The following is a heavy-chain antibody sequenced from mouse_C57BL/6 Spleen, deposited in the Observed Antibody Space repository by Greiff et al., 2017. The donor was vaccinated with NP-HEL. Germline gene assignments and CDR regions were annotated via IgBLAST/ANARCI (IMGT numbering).Heavy chain of an antibody. CDR1: GYTFTSYW. Sequence: VQLQQPGAELVKPGASVKLSCKASGYTFTSYWMHWVKQRPGRGLEWIGRIDPSSGGTKYNEKFKSKATLTVDKPSSTAYMQLSSLTADDSAVYYYGRGGRAMDYWGQGTSVTVSS. V-gene: IGHV1-72*01. CDR3: GRGGRAMDY. CDR2: IDPSSGGT. D-gene: IGHD1-1*02. J-gene: IGHJ4*01.